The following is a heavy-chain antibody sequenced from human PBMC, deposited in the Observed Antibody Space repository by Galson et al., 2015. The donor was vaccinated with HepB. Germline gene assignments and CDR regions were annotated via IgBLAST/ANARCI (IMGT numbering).Heavy chain of an antibody. D-gene: IGHD2-15*01. V-gene: IGHV6-1*01. J-gene: IGHJ5*02. CDR2: TYYRSKWYN. Sequence: CAISGDSVSSNSAAWNWIRQSRSRGLEWLGRTYYRSKWYNDYAVSVKSRITINPDTSKNQFSLQLNSVTPEDTAVYYCARGAGRTYCSGGSCYPGTVVDPWGQGTLVTVSS. CDR3: ARGAGRTYCSGGSCYPGTVVDP. CDR1: GDSVSSNSAA.